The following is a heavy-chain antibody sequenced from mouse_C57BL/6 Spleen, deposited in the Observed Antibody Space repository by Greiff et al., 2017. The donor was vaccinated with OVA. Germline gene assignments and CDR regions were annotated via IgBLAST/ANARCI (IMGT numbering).Heavy chain of an antibody. CDR1: GYTFTDYE. CDR2: IDPETGGT. Sequence: VQLQQSGAELVRPGASVTLSCKASGYTFTDYEMHWVKQTPVHGLEWIGAIDPETGGTAYNQKFKGKAILTADKSSSTAYMELRSLTSEDSAVYYCTRWGGDGYPWYFDVWGTGTTVTVSS. V-gene: IGHV1-15*01. J-gene: IGHJ1*03. CDR3: TRWGGDGYPWYFDV. D-gene: IGHD2-3*01.